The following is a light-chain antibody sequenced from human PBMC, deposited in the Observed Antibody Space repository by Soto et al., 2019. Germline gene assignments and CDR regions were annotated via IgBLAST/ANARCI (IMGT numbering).Light chain of an antibody. CDR3: MQALQTPYT. CDR2: LGS. Sequence: DIVMTQSPLSLPVTPGEPASISCRSSQSLLHSNGYNYLDWYLQKPGQSPQLLIYLGSNRASGVPDRLSGIGLVTDFTLKISRVEAEDVGVYYCMQALQTPYTFGQGTKLEIK. V-gene: IGKV2-28*01. J-gene: IGKJ2*01. CDR1: QSLLHSNGYNY.